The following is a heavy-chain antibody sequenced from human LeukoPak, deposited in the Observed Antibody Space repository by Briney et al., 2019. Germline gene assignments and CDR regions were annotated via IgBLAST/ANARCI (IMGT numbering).Heavy chain of an antibody. J-gene: IGHJ4*02. CDR3: AKDLRPYSSSPGAFDY. D-gene: IGHD6-6*01. CDR1: GGTFSSYA. V-gene: IGHV1-69*13. Sequence: SVKVSCKASGGTFSSYAISWVRQAPGQGLEWMGGIIPIFGTANYAQKFQGRVTITADESTSTAYMELSSLRSEDTAVYYCAKDLRPYSSSPGAFDYWGQGTLVTVSS. CDR2: IIPIFGTA.